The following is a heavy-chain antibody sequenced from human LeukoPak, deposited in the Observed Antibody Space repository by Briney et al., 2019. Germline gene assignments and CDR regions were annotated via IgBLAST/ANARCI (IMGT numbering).Heavy chain of an antibody. CDR3: AKPLEKYTYGGNFDY. Sequence: SETLSLTCSVSGDSISSSYWSWIRQPPGKGLEWIGNIYNSANTNYNPSLQSRVTMSVDTSKSQFSLQLTSVSAADTAVYYCAKPLEKYTYGGNFDYWGQGILVTVSS. J-gene: IGHJ4*02. V-gene: IGHV4-59*08. CDR2: IYNSANT. D-gene: IGHD4-23*01. CDR1: GDSISSSY.